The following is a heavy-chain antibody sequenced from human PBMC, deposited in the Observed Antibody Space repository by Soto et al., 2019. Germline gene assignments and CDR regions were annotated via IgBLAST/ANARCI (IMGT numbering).Heavy chain of an antibody. CDR3: ARDIGYGGN. D-gene: IGHD3-16*01. J-gene: IGHJ4*02. CDR1: GFTFSTSW. V-gene: IGHV3-74*01. CDR2: INPDGSIT. Sequence: EVQLVESGGGLVQPGGSLRLSCAASGFTFSTSWMHWVRQTPGKGLVWVSHINPDGSITNYADSAKGRFTISRDNAKNTPFLQMNNLRAEDTSVYFCARDIGYGGNWGQGNVVTVSS.